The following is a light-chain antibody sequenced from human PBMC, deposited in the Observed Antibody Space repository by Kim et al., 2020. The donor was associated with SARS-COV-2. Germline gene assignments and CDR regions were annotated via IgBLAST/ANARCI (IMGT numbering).Light chain of an antibody. J-gene: IGKJ2*01. V-gene: IGKV1-33*01. CDR3: QQYDNLPMYT. CDR2: DAS. CDR1: QDISNY. Sequence: ASVGDRVTITCQASQDISNYLNWYQQKPGKAPKLLIYDASNLETGVPSRFSGSGSGTDFTFTISSLQPEDIATYYSQQYDNLPMYTFGQGTKLEIK.